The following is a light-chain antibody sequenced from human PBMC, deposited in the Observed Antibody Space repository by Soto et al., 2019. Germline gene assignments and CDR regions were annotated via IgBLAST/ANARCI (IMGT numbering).Light chain of an antibody. CDR3: QQYGTSPWT. Sequence: EIVMTQSPATLSVSPGGRATLSCRASQSISDTLAWYQQKPGQAPRLLIYGASTRAPGFPARFSGSGSGTDFTLTISRLESEDFAVYYCQQYGTSPWTFGQGTKV. CDR2: GAS. CDR1: QSISDT. V-gene: IGKV3-15*01. J-gene: IGKJ1*01.